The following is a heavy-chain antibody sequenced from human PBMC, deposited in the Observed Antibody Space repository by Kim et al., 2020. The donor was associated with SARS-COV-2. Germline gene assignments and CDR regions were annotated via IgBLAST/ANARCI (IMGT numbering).Heavy chain of an antibody. Sequence: SETLSLTCAVSGGSISSYYWSWFRQPAGKGLEWIGRMHTSGSTIYNPSLKSRVTMSLDTSKNQFSLKLTSVTAADTAVYYCARDCTSSGSCYTPSSRRMDVWGQGTTVTVSS. V-gene: IGHV4-4*07. CDR1: GGSISSYY. CDR3: ARDCTSSGSCYTPSSRRMDV. J-gene: IGHJ6*02. CDR2: MHTSGST. D-gene: IGHD2-2*02.